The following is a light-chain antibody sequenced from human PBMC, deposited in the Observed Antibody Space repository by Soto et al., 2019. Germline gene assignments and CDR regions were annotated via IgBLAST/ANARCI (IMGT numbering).Light chain of an antibody. CDR3: QQYNSNSRT. Sequence: TLSASIGDRVTITCRASESIRTWLAWYQHKPGKAPKFLIYDASSLESGVPSRFSGSGSGTEFTLTISSLQPDDFATYYCQQYNSNSRTFGQGTKVDIK. CDR1: ESIRTW. CDR2: DAS. J-gene: IGKJ1*01. V-gene: IGKV1-5*01.